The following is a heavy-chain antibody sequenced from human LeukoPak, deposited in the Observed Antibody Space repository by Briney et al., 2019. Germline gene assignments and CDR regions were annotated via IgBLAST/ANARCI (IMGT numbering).Heavy chain of an antibody. Sequence: SETLSLTCAVYGGSFSGYYWSWIRQPPGKGLEWIGEINHSGSTNYNPSLKSRVTISVDTSKNQFSLKLSSVTAADTAVYYCARTRARVVDITSNWFDPWGQGTLVTVSS. D-gene: IGHD3-22*01. CDR2: INHSGST. J-gene: IGHJ5*02. CDR1: GGSFSGYY. CDR3: ARTRARVVDITSNWFDP. V-gene: IGHV4-34*01.